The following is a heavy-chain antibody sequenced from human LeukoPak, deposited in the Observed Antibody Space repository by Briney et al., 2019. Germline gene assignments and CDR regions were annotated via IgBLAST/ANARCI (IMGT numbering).Heavy chain of an antibody. CDR1: GGTFSSYA. CDR3: ARDLGDDAFDI. CDR2: IIPIFGTA. Sequence: VASVKVSCKASGGTFSSYAISWVRQAPGQGLEWMGGIIPIFGTANYAQKFQGRVTITADESTSTAYMELSSLRSEDTAVYYCARDLGDDAFDIWGQGTMVTVSS. J-gene: IGHJ3*02. V-gene: IGHV1-69*13. D-gene: IGHD3-16*01.